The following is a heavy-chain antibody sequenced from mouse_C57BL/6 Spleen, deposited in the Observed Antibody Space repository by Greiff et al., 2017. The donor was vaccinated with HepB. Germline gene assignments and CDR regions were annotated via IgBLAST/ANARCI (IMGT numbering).Heavy chain of an antibody. Sequence: VQLQQSGPGLVQPSQSLSITCTVSGFSLTSYGVHWVRQSPGKGLEWLGVIWSGGSTDYNAAVRSRLSISKDNSKSQVFFKMNSLQADDTAIYYCARNGLSSYFDYWGQGTTLTVSS. CDR3: ARNGLSSYFDY. CDR2: IWSGGST. V-gene: IGHV2-2*01. D-gene: IGHD3-1*01. CDR1: GFSLTSYG. J-gene: IGHJ2*01.